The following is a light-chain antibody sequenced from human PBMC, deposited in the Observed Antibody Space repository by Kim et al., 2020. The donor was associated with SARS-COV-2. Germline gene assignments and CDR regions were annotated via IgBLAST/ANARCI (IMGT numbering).Light chain of an antibody. Sequence: EIVLTQSPGTLSLSPRQRATLSCRASQSVDSNYLAWYQHKSGQAPRLLIYGASRRATGIPDRFSGGGSGTDFTLTISSLEPDDFALYYCQKYDEVPTTFGQGTKVDIK. CDR1: QSVDSNY. V-gene: IGKV3-20*01. CDR3: QKYDEVPTT. J-gene: IGKJ1*01. CDR2: GAS.